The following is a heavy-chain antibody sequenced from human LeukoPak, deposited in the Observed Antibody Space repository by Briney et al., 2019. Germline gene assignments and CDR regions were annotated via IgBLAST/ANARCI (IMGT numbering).Heavy chain of an antibody. CDR2: IHHSGST. CDR3: ARGGVGASMDV. CDR1: GGSISSSSYY. V-gene: IGHV4-39*07. D-gene: IGHD1-26*01. Sequence: SETLSLTCTVSGGSISSSSYYWGWIRQPPGKGLEWIGYIHHSGSTYYNPSLKSRVTISVDRSKSHFSLKLSSVTAADTAVYYCARGGVGASMDVWGQGTTVTVSS. J-gene: IGHJ6*02.